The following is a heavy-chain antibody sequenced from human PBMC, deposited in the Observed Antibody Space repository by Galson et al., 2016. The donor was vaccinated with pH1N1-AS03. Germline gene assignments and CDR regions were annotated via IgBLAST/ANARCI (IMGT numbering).Heavy chain of an antibody. J-gene: IGHJ4*02. CDR3: ARGLYASGTSLNY. CDR2: LSTSGNT. V-gene: IGHV4-61*02. D-gene: IGHD3-10*01. CDR1: GGSISSGDSY. Sequence: TLSLTCTVSGGSISSGDSYWNWIRRPAGKGLEWIGRLSTSGNTNYNPSLKSRVTISLDTSKNQFSLKLSSVTAADTAVYYCARGLYASGTSLNYWGPGNLVTVSS.